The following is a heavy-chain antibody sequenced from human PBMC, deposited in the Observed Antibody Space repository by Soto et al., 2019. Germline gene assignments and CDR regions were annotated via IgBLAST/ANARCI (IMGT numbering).Heavy chain of an antibody. CDR2: ISGSGGST. CDR3: AKSEWELLNWFDP. D-gene: IGHD1-26*01. V-gene: IGHV3-23*01. J-gene: IGHJ5*02. CDR1: GFTFNNYA. Sequence: EVQLLESGGGLVQPGGFLRLSCAASGFTFNNYAMNWVRQAPGKGLEWVSTISGSGGSTYYADSVKGRFTISRDNSKNTLYLQMNSLRAEDTAVYYCAKSEWELLNWFDPWGQGTLVTVSS.